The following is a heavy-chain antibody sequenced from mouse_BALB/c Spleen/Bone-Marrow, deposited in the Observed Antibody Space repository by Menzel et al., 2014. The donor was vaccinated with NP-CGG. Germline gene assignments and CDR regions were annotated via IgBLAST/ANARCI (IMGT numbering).Heavy chain of an antibody. J-gene: IGHJ4*01. V-gene: IGHV1-54*01. CDR3: ARWDYAMDY. CDR1: GYAFTNYL. Sequence: QVQLQRPGAELVRPGTSVKVSCKASGYAFTNYLIEWVKQRPGQGLEWIGVINPGSGGTNYNEKFKGKATLTADKSSSTAYMQLSSLTSDDSAVYFCARWDYAMDYWGQGTSVTVSS. CDR2: INPGSGGT.